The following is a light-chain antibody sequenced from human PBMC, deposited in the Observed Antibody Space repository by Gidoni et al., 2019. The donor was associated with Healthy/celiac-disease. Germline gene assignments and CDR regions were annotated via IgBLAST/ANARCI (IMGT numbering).Light chain of an antibody. CDR3: SSYTSSSTLV. J-gene: IGLJ1*01. Sequence: QSALTQPASVSGSPGHSITISCTGTSSDVGGYNFVSWYQQHPGKAPKLMIYYVSNRPSGVSNRFSGSKSGNTASLTISGLQAEDEADYYCSSYTSSSTLVFGTGTKVTVL. V-gene: IGLV2-14*03. CDR1: SSDVGGYNF. CDR2: YVS.